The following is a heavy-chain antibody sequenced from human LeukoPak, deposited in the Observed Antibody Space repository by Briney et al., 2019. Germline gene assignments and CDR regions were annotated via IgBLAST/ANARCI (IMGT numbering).Heavy chain of an antibody. CDR3: ARDHVYAFDY. Sequence: PGGSLRLSCAAPGFSFTSYSMNWVRQAPGEGLEWVSYICGSGNAKHHIDSVKGRFTISRDNAKNALYLQMNSLRAEDTAVYFCARDHVYAFDYWGQGTQVTVSS. V-gene: IGHV3-48*01. CDR1: GFSFTSYS. J-gene: IGHJ4*02. CDR2: ICGSGNAK. D-gene: IGHD2/OR15-2a*01.